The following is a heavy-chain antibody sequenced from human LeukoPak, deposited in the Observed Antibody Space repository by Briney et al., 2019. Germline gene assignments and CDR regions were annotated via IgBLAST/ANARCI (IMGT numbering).Heavy chain of an antibody. J-gene: IGHJ4*02. D-gene: IGHD6-13*01. V-gene: IGHV3-21*01. CDR3: ARGAGIAAAGMRHNY. Sequence: PGGSLRLSCAASGFTFSSYSMNWVRQAPGKGLEWVSSISSSSSYIYYADSVKGRFTISRDNAKNSLYLQMNSLRAEDTAVYYCARGAGIAAAGMRHNYWGQGTLVTVSS. CDR1: GFTFSSYS. CDR2: ISSSSSYI.